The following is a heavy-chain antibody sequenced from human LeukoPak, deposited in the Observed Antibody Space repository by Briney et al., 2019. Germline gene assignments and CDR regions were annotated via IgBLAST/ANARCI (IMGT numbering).Heavy chain of an antibody. V-gene: IGHV3-30*18. J-gene: IGHJ5*02. D-gene: IGHD3-10*01. CDR3: AKDSGSYVDWFDP. Sequence: SGGSLRLSCAASGFTFSSYGMHWVRQAPGKGLEWVAVISYDGSNKYYADSVKGRFTISRDNSKNTLYLQMNSLRAEDTAVYYCAKDSGSYVDWFDPWGQGTLVTVSS. CDR1: GFTFSSYG. CDR2: ISYDGSNK.